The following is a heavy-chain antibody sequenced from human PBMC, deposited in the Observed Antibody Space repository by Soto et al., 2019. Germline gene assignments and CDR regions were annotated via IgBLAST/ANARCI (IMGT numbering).Heavy chain of an antibody. V-gene: IGHV3-48*02. CDR1: GFTFSRYS. D-gene: IGHD3-10*01. CDR2: ISSSTI. CDR3: AREGGSYNWFDP. J-gene: IGHJ5*02. Sequence: EVQLVESGGGLVQPGGSLSLSCAASGFTFSRYSMNWVRQAPGKGLEWVSYISSSTIYYADSVKGRFTISRDNAKNSLYLQMNSLRDEDTAVYYCAREGGSYNWFDPWGQGTLVTVSS.